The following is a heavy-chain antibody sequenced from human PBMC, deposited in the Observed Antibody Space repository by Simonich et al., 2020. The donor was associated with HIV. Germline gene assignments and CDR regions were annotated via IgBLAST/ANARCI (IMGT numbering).Heavy chain of an antibody. CDR1: GGSFSGYY. V-gene: IGHV4-34*01. J-gene: IGHJ4*02. CDR3: ARRTTAYFSFWGGFYFDY. D-gene: IGHD3-3*01. Sequence: QVQLQQWGAGLLKPSETLSLTCAAYGGSFSGYYWSWIRQSPGKGLEWIGEISHRGSTNYSPSLKSRVTISVDTSKNQFSLKLNSVTAADTTVYYCARRTTAYFSFWGGFYFDYWGQGTLVTVSS. CDR2: ISHRGST.